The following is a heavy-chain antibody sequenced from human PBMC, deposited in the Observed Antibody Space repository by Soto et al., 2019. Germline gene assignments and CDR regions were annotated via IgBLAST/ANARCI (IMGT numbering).Heavy chain of an antibody. D-gene: IGHD1-1*01. Sequence: PGGSLRLSCAAPGLPFNRNGMHWVRQAPGKGLEWVAVIWYDGSKEYYSDSVKGRFTISRDNSKNMLYLQMNSVRVEDTAVYFCARDRSAGNYFYYGMDVWGQGTTVTVSS. CDR1: GLPFNRNG. J-gene: IGHJ6*02. V-gene: IGHV3-33*01. CDR2: IWYDGSKE. CDR3: ARDRSAGNYFYYGMDV.